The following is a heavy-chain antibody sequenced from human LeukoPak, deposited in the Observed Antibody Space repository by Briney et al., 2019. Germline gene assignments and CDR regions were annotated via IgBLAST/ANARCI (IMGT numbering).Heavy chain of an antibody. CDR1: GFTFSSYW. J-gene: IGHJ4*02. D-gene: IGHD1-26*01. V-gene: IGHV3-7*01. CDR3: ARDTNVEFVEWAPLFDY. CDR2: IKRDGSEK. Sequence: EGSLRLSCAASGFTFSSYWMSWVRQAPGKGLEWVANIKRDGSEKYYVDSVKGRFTISRDNAKNSLYLQMNSLRAEDTAVYYCARDTNVEFVEWAPLFDYWGQGTLVTVSS.